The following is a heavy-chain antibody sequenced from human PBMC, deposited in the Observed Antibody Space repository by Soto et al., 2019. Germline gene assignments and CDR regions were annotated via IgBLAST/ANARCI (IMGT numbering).Heavy chain of an antibody. CDR3: ASAIVVVQAAIGTLYGMDV. Sequence: QVQLGQSGAEVKKPGSSVKVSCKASGGTFSSYAISWVRQAPGQGLAWMGGIIPIFGTANYAQKCQGRVTTTADESTRTAYMERSSLRSEDTAVYYCASAIVVVQAAIGTLYGMDVWGQGTTVTDFS. CDR2: IIPIFGTA. D-gene: IGHD2-2*01. V-gene: IGHV1-69*01. J-gene: IGHJ6*02. CDR1: GGTFSSYA.